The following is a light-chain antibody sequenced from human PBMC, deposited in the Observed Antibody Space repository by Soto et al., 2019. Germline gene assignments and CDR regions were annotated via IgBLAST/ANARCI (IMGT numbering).Light chain of an antibody. J-gene: IGLJ1*01. CDR2: EVS. CDR1: RSDVGGYNY. Sequence: QSVLTQPPSASGSPGQSVTISCTGTRSDVGGYNYVSWYQQHPGKAPKLMIYEVSKRPSGVPDRFSASKSGNTASLTVSGLQAEDEADYYCSSYAGSNSYVFGTGTKVTVL. CDR3: SSYAGSNSYV. V-gene: IGLV2-8*01.